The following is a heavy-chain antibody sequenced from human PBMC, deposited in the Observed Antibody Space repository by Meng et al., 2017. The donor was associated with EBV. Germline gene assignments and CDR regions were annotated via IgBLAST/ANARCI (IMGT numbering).Heavy chain of an antibody. D-gene: IGHD3-10*01. V-gene: IGHV1-69*01. Sequence: QVQLVQSAAEGKKPGSSVKVSGKPSGGTFRYYAISWVRQAPGQGLEWLGGFLPRLGEPNYAQKFHGRVKITADESTSTHYMDLSSLRSEDTAIYYCASESGRGYTPDYWGQGTLVTVSS. CDR2: FLPRLGEP. CDR3: ASESGRGYTPDY. J-gene: IGHJ4*02. CDR1: GGTFRYYA.